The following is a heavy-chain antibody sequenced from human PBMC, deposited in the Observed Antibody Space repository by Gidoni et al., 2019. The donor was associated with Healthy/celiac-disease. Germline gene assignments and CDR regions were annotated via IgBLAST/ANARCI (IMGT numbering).Heavy chain of an antibody. V-gene: IGHV6-1*01. Sequence: QVQLQQSGPGLVKPSQTLSLTCDISGDSGSSNSAAWNWIRQSPSRCLVWLGRTSYRSKWYNDYSVSVKSRITINPDTSKIQFSLQLNSVTPEDTAVYYCARGGTGYSSRWTYTGWFDPWGQGTLVTVSS. D-gene: IGHD6-13*01. CDR3: ARGGTGYSSRWTYTGWFDP. CDR1: GDSGSSNSAA. CDR2: TSYRSKWYN. J-gene: IGHJ5*02.